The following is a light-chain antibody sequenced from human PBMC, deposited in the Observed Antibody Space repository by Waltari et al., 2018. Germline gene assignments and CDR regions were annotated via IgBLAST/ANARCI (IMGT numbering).Light chain of an antibody. CDR1: QSVSNS. J-gene: IGKJ4*01. Sequence: EIVMTQSPATLSLSPGERATLSCRASQSVSNSLAWYQQKPGQAPRLLIYDASNRAAGIPARFSGSGSGTEFTLTISSLEPEDVAVYYCQQSSNWPLTFGGGTKVEL. CDR3: QQSSNWPLT. CDR2: DAS. V-gene: IGKV3D-15*01.